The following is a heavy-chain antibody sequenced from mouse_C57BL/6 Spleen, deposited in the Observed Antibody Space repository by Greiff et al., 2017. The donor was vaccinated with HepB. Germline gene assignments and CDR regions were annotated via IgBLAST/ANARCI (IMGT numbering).Heavy chain of an antibody. CDR2: IDPSDSYT. Sequence: QVQLQQPGAELVMPGASVKLSCKASGYTFTSYWMHWVKQRPGQGLEWIGEIDPSDSYTNYNQKFKGKSTLTVDKSSSTAYMQLSSLTSEDSAVYYCARKDPYCERYYAMDYWGQGTSVTVSS. J-gene: IGHJ4*01. CDR1: GYTFTSYW. D-gene: IGHD1-1*01. CDR3: ARKDPYCERYYAMDY. V-gene: IGHV1-69*01.